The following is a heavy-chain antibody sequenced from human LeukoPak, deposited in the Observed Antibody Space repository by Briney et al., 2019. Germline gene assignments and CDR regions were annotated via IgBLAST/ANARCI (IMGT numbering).Heavy chain of an antibody. CDR1: SGSVSSYY. Sequence: PSETLSLTCLVSSGSVSSYYWTWIRQPPGKGLEWIGYIYHTGSNNYSPSLKSRVTMYVDTSENQLSLKLSSVTAADTAMYYCARARYTNSWYAVDIWGQGTMVTVSS. CDR3: ARARYTNSWYAVDI. V-gene: IGHV4-59*08. J-gene: IGHJ3*02. D-gene: IGHD6-13*01. CDR2: IYHTGSN.